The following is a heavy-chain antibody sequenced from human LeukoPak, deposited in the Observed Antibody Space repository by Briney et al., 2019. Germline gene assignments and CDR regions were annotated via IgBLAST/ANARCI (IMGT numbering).Heavy chain of an antibody. CDR1: GYTFTSYD. D-gene: IGHD3-10*01. Sequence: ASVKASCKASGYTFTSYDINWVRQATGRGLEWMGWMNPNSGNTGYAQKFQGRVTMTRNTSISTAYMELSSLRSEDTAVYYCARAATMVRGVIRYYYYYGMDVWGQGTAVTVSS. CDR3: ARAATMVRGVIRYYYYYGMDV. J-gene: IGHJ6*02. CDR2: MNPNSGNT. V-gene: IGHV1-8*01.